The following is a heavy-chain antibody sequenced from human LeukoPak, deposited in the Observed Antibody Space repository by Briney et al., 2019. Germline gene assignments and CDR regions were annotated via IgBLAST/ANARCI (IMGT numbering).Heavy chain of an antibody. CDR2: IDYRGTT. CDR3: ARRDIMTLDAFDI. Sequence: MPSETLSLTCTVSGDSISSSSYYWGWIRQSPEEGLEWIGNIDYRGTTFYNLALRSRVTITIDTSMNQFSLKLNSVTAADRAVYYCARRDIMTLDAFDIWGQGTMVTVSS. CDR1: GDSISSSSYY. D-gene: IGHD3-9*01. V-gene: IGHV4-39*01. J-gene: IGHJ3*02.